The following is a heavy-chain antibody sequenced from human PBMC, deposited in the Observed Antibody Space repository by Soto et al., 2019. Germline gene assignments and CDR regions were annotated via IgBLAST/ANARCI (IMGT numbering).Heavy chain of an antibody. CDR2: ISYDGKSQ. Sequence: GGSLRLSCAASGFLFDSYGMNLVRQSPGKGLEWVATISYDGKSQFYVDSVKGRFNISRDNSQNTVFLQMNSLKREDTAVYFCAKGKGVTKSGVVYFDYWGQGTLFTVSS. V-gene: IGHV3-30*18. J-gene: IGHJ4*02. CDR3: AKGKGVTKSGVVYFDY. D-gene: IGHD3-3*01. CDR1: GFLFDSYG.